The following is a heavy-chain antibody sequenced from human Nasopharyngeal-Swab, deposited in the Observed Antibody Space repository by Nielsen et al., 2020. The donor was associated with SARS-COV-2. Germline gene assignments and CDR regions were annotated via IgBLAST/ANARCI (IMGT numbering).Heavy chain of an antibody. V-gene: IGHV3-53*01. J-gene: IGHJ6*02. Sequence: WIRQPPGKGLEWVSVIYSGGSTYYADSVKSRFTISRDNSKNTLYLQMNSLRAEDTAVYYCARDGQSYGMDVWGQGTTVTVSS. CDR2: IYSGGST. CDR3: ARDGQSYGMDV.